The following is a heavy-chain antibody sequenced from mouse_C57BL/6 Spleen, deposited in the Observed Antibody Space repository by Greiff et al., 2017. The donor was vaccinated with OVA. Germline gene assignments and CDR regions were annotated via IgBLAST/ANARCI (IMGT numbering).Heavy chain of an antibody. D-gene: IGHD1-1*01. V-gene: IGHV5-17*01. CDR1: GFTFSDYG. CDR3: ARSSHYAMDY. Sequence: EVKLVESGGGLVKPGGSLKLSCAASGFTFSDYGMHWVRQAPEKGLEWVAYISSGSSTIYYADTVKGRFTISRDNAKNTLFLQMTSLRSEDTAMYYCARSSHYAMDYWGQGTSGTVSS. CDR2: ISSGSSTI. J-gene: IGHJ4*01.